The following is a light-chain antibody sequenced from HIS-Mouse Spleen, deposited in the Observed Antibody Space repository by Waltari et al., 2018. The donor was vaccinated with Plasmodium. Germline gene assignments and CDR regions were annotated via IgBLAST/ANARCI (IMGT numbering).Light chain of an antibody. CDR3: MQALQTPWT. CDR1: QSLLHSNGYNY. CDR2: LGS. J-gene: IGKJ1*01. V-gene: IGKV2-28*01. Sequence: DIVMTQSPLSLPVTPAEPDSISCRSSQSLLHSNGYNYLDWYLQKPGQSPQLLIYLGSNRASGVPDRFSGSGSGTDFTLKISRVEAEDVGVYYCMQALQTPWTFGQGTKVEIK.